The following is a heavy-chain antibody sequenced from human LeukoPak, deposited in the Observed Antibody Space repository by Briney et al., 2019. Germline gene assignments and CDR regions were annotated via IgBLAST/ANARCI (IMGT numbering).Heavy chain of an antibody. CDR3: ARGQNYYDTSGNWYFDL. CDR1: GGSISSGDYS. V-gene: IGHV4-30-2*01. D-gene: IGHD3-22*01. J-gene: IGHJ2*01. Sequence: SETLSLTCAVSGGSISSGDYSWSWIRHPPGEGLEWIGYIYHSGSTYYNPSLKSRVTISVDRSKNQFSLKLSSVTAADTAVYYCARGQNYYDTSGNWYFDLWGRGALVTVSS. CDR2: IYHSGST.